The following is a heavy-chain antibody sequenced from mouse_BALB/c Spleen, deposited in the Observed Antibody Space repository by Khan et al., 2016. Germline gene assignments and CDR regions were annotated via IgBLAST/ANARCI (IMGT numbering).Heavy chain of an antibody. Sequence: EVQLQESGPSLVKPSQTLSLTCSVTGDSITSGYWNWIRKFPGNKLEYMGYINYSGTTYYNPSLKSRISITRDTSTNQYYLQLNSVTSEYTATYYCARNGPAWFTYWGQGTLVTVSA. CDR3: ARNGPAWFTY. CDR1: GDSITSGY. J-gene: IGHJ3*01. V-gene: IGHV3-8*02. CDR2: INYSGTT.